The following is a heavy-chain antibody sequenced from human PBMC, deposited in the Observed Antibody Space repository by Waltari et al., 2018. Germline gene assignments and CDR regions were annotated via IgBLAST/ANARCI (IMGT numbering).Heavy chain of an antibody. CDR3: AREGYDFWSGYDAFDI. CDR1: GFTFSSRW. CDR2: INSDGSST. V-gene: IGHV3-74*01. D-gene: IGHD3-3*01. J-gene: IGHJ3*02. Sequence: EVQLVESGGGLVQPGGSLRLSCAASGFTFSSRWTHWVRQAPGKGLVWVSRINSDGSSTSYADSVKGRFTISRDNAKNTLYLQMNSLRAEDTAVYYCAREGYDFWSGYDAFDIWGQGTMVTVSS.